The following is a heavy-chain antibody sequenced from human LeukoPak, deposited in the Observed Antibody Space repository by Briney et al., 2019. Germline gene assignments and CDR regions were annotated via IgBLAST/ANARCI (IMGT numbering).Heavy chain of an antibody. Sequence: GASVKVSCKASGYTFTSYAMHWVRQAPGQRLEWMGWINAGNGNTKYSQKFQGRVTITRDTSASTAYMELSSLRSEDTAVYYCARKSEWLLVYGMDVWGQGTTVTVSS. V-gene: IGHV1-3*01. CDR2: INAGNGNT. J-gene: IGHJ6*02. CDR1: GYTFTSYA. D-gene: IGHD5-12*01. CDR3: ARKSEWLLVYGMDV.